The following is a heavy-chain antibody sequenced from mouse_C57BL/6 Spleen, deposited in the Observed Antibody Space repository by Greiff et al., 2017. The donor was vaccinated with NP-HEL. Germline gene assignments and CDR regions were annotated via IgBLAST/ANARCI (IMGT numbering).Heavy chain of an antibody. CDR2: IRNKANGYTT. D-gene: IGHD1-2*01. V-gene: IGHV7-3*01. CDR3: AKLLRPYYAMDY. Sequence: DVKLVESGGGLVQPGGSLSLSCAASGFTFTDYYMSWVRQPPGKALEWLGFIRNKANGYTTEYSASVKGRFTISRDNSQSILYLQMNALRAEDSATYYCAKLLRPYYAMDYWGQGTSVTVSS. CDR1: GFTFTDYY. J-gene: IGHJ4*01.